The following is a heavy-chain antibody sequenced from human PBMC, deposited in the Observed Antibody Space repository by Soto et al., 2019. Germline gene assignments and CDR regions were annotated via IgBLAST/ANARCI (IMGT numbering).Heavy chain of an antibody. D-gene: IGHD2-21*01. J-gene: IGHJ4*02. V-gene: IGHV4-30-4*01. CDR2: IYKSTTT. CDR3: ATGPYCLPGRCFPKSFDS. Sequence: SETLSLTCSVSGDSTSTVDYSWSWIRQPPGQALEYIGYIYKSTTTYYNPSFESRVAISLDTSKTQFSLTVTSVTAAHTAVYLSATGPYCLPGRCFPKSFDSWGQGTLVTVSS. CDR1: GDSTSTVDYS.